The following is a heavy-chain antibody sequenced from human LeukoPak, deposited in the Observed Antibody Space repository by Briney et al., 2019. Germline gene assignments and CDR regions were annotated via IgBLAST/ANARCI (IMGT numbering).Heavy chain of an antibody. CDR3: ARTTPADFSAGWPYFDY. J-gene: IGHJ4*03. V-gene: IGHV4-4*08. Sequence: PSETLSLTCTVSDINTYFWSWIRQPPGKKLEWIGYVSTSGNTNYDSSLNSRVTISVDTSKKQFSLTLRSVTAADTAVYYCARTTPADFSAGWPYFDYWGQGVLXTVSS. CDR2: VSTSGNT. CDR1: DINTYF. D-gene: IGHD2-15*01.